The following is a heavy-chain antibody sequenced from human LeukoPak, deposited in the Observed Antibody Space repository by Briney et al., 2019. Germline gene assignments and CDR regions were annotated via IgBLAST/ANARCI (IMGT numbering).Heavy chain of an antibody. J-gene: IGHJ3*02. CDR2: ICHSGST. D-gene: IGHD2-15*01. CDR1: GYSISSGYY. CDR3: ARQEGSASPEDAFDI. Sequence: SETLSLTCTVSGYSISSGYYWGWIRQPPGKGLEWIGSICHSGSTYYNPSLKSRVTISVDTSKNQFSLKLSSVTAADTAVYYCARQEGSASPEDAFDIWGQGTMVTVSS. V-gene: IGHV4-38-2*02.